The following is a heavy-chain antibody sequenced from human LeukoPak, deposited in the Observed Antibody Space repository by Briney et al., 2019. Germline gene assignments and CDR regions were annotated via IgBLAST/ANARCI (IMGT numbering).Heavy chain of an antibody. V-gene: IGHV1-46*01. J-gene: IGHJ4*02. Sequence: ASVKVSCKAFGYTFTSNYMHWVRQAPGQGLEGMGIINPNGGSTNFAQKFQGRVTMTRDMSTSTVYMELNSLRSEDTAVFYCARAWEAVAGNYGVIDYWGQGTLVTVSS. CDR3: ARAWEAVAGNYGVIDY. CDR1: GYTFTSNY. D-gene: IGHD4-17*01. CDR2: INPNGGST.